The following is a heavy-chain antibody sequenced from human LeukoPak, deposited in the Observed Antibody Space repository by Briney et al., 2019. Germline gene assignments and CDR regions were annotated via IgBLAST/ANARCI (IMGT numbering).Heavy chain of an antibody. V-gene: IGHV3-30*03. CDR3: ARDYGGSSPFDY. D-gene: IGHD4-23*01. CDR2: ISYDGSNK. Sequence: GGSLRLSCAASGFTFSSYGMHWVRQAPGKGLEWVAVISYDGSNKYYADSVKGRFTISRDNAKNSLYLQMNSLRAEDTTVYYCARDYGGSSPFDYWGQGTLVTVSS. J-gene: IGHJ4*02. CDR1: GFTFSSYG.